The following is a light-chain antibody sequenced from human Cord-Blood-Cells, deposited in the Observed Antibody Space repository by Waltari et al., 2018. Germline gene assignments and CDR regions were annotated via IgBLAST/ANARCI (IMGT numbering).Light chain of an antibody. J-gene: IGKJ2*01. CDR3: QQYGSSPQT. V-gene: IGKV3-20*01. Sequence: EIVFTQSAGTLSLSPGERATLSCRASQSVSSSYLAWYQQKPGQTPRLLIYGASSRATGIPDRFSGSGSGTDFTLTISRLEPEDFAVYYCQQYGSSPQTFGQGTKLEIK. CDR1: QSVSSSY. CDR2: GAS.